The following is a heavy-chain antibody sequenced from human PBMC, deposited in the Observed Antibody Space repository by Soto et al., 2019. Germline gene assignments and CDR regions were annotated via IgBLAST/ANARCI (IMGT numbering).Heavy chain of an antibody. V-gene: IGHV1-2*02. CDR3: AREASAVISLDY. CDR1: GYIFTAYS. Sequence: ASVKVSCKACGYIFTAYSTHWVRQAPGQGLEWVGWFNPNSGDTIYAQKFQGRVTLTGDTSISTAYMELYSLTSDDTAVYYCAREASAVISLDYWGQGTLVTVSS. CDR2: FNPNSGDT. J-gene: IGHJ4*02. D-gene: IGHD6-19*01.